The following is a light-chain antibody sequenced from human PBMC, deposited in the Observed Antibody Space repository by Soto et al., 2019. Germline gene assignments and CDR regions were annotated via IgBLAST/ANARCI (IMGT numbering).Light chain of an antibody. CDR2: DAS. CDR3: QQYDSSSPT. Sequence: DIQMTQSPSTLSASVGDGVTITCRASQNISVWLDWYQQRPGKAPKFLIYDASSLETGVPSRFSGSGSGTEFTLTIRSLQPDDFATYYCQQYDSSSPTFGQGTKLELK. CDR1: QNISVW. J-gene: IGKJ2*01. V-gene: IGKV1-5*01.